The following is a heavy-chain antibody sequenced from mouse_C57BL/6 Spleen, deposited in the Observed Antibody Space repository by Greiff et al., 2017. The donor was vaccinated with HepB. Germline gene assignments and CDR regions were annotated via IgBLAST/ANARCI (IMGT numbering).Heavy chain of an antibody. CDR2: IYPSDSET. D-gene: IGHD1-1*01. CDR1: GYTFTSYW. V-gene: IGHV1-61*01. J-gene: IGHJ1*03. Sequence: QVQLQQPGAELVRPGSSVKLSCKASGYTFTSYWMDWVKQRPGQGLEWIGNIYPSDSETHYNQKFKDKATLTVDQSSSTAYMQLSSLTSEDSAVYYCARSPPFTTVDDWYFDVWGTGTTVTVSS. CDR3: ARSPPFTTVDDWYFDV.